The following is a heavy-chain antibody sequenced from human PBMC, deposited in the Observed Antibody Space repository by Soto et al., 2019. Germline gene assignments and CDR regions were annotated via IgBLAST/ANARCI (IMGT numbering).Heavy chain of an antibody. CDR2: IYYTATT. D-gene: IGHD3-9*01. V-gene: IGHV4-39*07. CDR1: GGSISSSSFH. CDR3: ARGMAEEQIFYYFDY. Sequence: SSETLSLTCTVSGGSISSSSFHWGWIRQPPGKGLEWIGSIYYTATTTYNPSLKNRVTISVDASKSQFYLKLRSVTAADTAVYYCARGMAEEQIFYYFDYWGQGALVTVSS. J-gene: IGHJ4*02.